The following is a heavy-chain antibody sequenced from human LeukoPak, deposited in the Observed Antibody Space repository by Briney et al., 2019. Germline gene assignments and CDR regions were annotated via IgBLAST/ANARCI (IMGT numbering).Heavy chain of an antibody. J-gene: IGHJ1*01. Sequence: ASVKVSCKVSGYTLTELSMHWVRQAPGKGLEWMGGFDPEDGETIYAQKFQGRVTMTEDTSTDTAYMELSSLRSEDTAVYYCATEVAVANPPGDFQHWGQGTLVTVSS. CDR2: FDPEDGET. CDR1: GYTLTELS. V-gene: IGHV1-24*01. CDR3: ATEVAVANPPGDFQH. D-gene: IGHD6-19*01.